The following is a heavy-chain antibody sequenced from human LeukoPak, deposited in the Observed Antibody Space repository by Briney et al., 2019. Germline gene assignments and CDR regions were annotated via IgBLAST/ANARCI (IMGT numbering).Heavy chain of an antibody. CDR2: INPSGGST. CDR3: ARSPLEAAVAVMGDY. CDR1: GYTFTSYY. D-gene: IGHD6-19*01. Sequence: ASVKVSCKASGYTFTSYYMHWVRQAPGQGLEWMGIINPSGGSTSYAQEFQGRVTMTRDTSTSTVYMELSSLRSEDTAVYYCARSPLEAAVAVMGDYWGQGTLVTVSS. V-gene: IGHV1-46*01. J-gene: IGHJ4*02.